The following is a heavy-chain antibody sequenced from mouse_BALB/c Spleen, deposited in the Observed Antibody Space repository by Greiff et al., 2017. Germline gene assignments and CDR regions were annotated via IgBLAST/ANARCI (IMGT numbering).Heavy chain of an antibody. CDR3: TRDDENHGAMDY. J-gene: IGHJ4*01. Sequence: EVKVVESGGGLVKPGGSLKLSCAASGFTFSSYTMSWVRQTPEKRLEWVATISSGGSYTYYPDSVKGRFTISRDNAKNTLYLQMSSLKSEDTAMYYCTRDDENHGAMDYWGQGTSVTVSS. CDR1: GFTFSSYT. CDR2: ISSGGSYT. V-gene: IGHV5-6-4*01.